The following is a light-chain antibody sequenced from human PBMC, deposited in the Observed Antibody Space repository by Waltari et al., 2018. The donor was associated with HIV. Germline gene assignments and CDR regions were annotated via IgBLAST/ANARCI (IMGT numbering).Light chain of an antibody. CDR3: VGWDSRLRGYV. V-gene: IGLV1-47*01. Sequence: QPVLTQPPSASGTPGQRFTSSCSGSSSNIENDNVYWYQQFPGAAPKLLIYKDTQRPSGVPDRFTGSKSGTSASLAIGGLRSEDEADYYCVGWDSRLRGYVFGTGTKVTVL. CDR1: SSNIENDN. J-gene: IGLJ1*01. CDR2: KDT.